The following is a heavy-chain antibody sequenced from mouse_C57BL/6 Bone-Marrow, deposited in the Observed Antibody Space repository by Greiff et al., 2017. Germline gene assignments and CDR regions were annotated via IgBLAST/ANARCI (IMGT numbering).Heavy chain of an antibody. D-gene: IGHD2-1*01. Sequence: VKLMESGAELVRPGTSVKVSCKASGYAFTNYLIEWVKQRPGQGLEWIGVINPGSGGTNYNEKFKGKATLTADKSSSTAYMQLSSLTSEDSAVYFCARHPLLWERAMDYWGQGTSVTVSS. V-gene: IGHV1-54*01. CDR1: GYAFTNYL. CDR2: INPGSGGT. CDR3: ARHPLLWERAMDY. J-gene: IGHJ4*01.